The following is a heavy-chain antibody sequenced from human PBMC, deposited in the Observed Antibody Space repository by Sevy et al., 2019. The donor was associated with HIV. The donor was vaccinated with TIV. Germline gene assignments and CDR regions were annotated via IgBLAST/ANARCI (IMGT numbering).Heavy chain of an antibody. Sequence: SETLSLTCTVSGGSISSYYWSWIRQPPGKGLEWIGYIYYSGSTNYNPSLKSRVTISVDTSKNQFSLKLSSVTAADTAVYYCARVTRGAFDIWGQGTMVTVSS. CDR3: ARVTRGAFDI. V-gene: IGHV4-59*01. CDR2: IYYSGST. CDR1: GGSISSYY. J-gene: IGHJ3*02.